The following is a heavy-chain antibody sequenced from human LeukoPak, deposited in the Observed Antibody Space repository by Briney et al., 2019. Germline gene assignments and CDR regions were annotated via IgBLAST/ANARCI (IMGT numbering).Heavy chain of an antibody. J-gene: IGHJ5*02. D-gene: IGHD1-1*01. Sequence: SETLSLTCTVSGGSINSYYWSWIRQPPGKGLEWIGYIYYSGYTNYNPSLKSRVTISVDTSKNQFSLKLSSVTAADTAVYYCAREGTAGTNLNWFDPWGQGTLVTVPS. V-gene: IGHV4-59*01. CDR1: GGSINSYY. CDR3: AREGTAGTNLNWFDP. CDR2: IYYSGYT.